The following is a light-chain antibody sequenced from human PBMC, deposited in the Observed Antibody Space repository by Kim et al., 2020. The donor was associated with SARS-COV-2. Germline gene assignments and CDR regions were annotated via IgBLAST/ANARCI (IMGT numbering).Light chain of an antibody. CDR2: GKN. V-gene: IGLV3-19*01. CDR3: NSRDSSGNHHVV. CDR1: SLRSYY. J-gene: IGLJ2*01. Sequence: LGQTVRITCQGDSLRSYYASWYQQKPGQAPVLVIYGKNNRPSGIPDRFSGSSSGNTASLTITGAQAEDEADYYCNSRDSSGNHHVVFGGGTQQTVL.